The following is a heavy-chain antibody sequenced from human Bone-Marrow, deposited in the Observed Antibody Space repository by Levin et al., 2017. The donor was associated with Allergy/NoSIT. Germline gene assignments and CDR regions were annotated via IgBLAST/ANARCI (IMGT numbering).Heavy chain of an antibody. J-gene: IGHJ6*02. CDR3: ARDWRSSGWYREFSYDYGMDG. Sequence: PSETLSLTCAISGDSVSSNSAAWNWIRQSPSRGLEWLGRTYYRSKWYNDYAVSVKSRITINPDTSKNQFSLQLNSVTPEDTAVYYCARDWRSSGWYREFSYDYGMDGWGQGTTVTVSS. V-gene: IGHV6-1*01. D-gene: IGHD6-19*01. CDR2: TYYRSKWYN. CDR1: GDSVSSNSAA.